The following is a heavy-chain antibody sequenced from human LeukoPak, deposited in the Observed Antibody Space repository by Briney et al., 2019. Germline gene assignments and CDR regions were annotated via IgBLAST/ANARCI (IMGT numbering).Heavy chain of an antibody. D-gene: IGHD3-16*01. J-gene: IGHJ4*02. CDR3: ARSISGLGD. CDR1: GDILSSNSAA. CDR2: TYYRSKRYN. Sequence: PSQTLSLTCALSGDILSSNSAAWHWISQSPSRGLEWLERTYYRSKRYNDYAVSVKGRITISADTSKNQFSLQLNSVTPEDTAVYYCARSISGLGDWGQGTLVTVSS. V-gene: IGHV6-1*01.